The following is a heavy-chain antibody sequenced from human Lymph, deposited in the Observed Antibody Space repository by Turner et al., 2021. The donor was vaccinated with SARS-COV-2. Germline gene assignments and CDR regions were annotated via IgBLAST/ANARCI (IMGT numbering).Heavy chain of an antibody. D-gene: IGHD3-10*01. CDR2: VSVAGSNT. V-gene: IGHV3-30*18. CDR3: AKDFGALEDDLLDI. J-gene: IGHJ3*02. Sequence: QVSRAELGGRGVQAEVSLRPSGAAFGFTFSNYGMHWVRQAPGKMLEWVAVVSVAGSNTNFADTVKGRFTNSRDNSNNELYMQMNNLRAEYTGVYYCAKDFGALEDDLLDIWGQGTMVTVSS. CDR1: GFTFSNYG.